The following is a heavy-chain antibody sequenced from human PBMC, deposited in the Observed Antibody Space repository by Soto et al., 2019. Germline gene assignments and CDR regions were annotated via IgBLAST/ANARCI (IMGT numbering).Heavy chain of an antibody. D-gene: IGHD4-17*01. CDR3: AKDWSGGDYLFDY. V-gene: IGHV1-3*01. CDR2: INAGNGNT. J-gene: IGHJ4*02. CDR1: GYTFTSYA. Sequence: QVQLVQSGAEVKKPGASVKVSCKASGYTFTSYAMHWVRQAPGQRLEWMGWINAGNGNTKYSQKFQGRVTITRDTSASTAYMELSSLRSEDTAVYYCAKDWSGGDYLFDYWGQGTLVTVSS.